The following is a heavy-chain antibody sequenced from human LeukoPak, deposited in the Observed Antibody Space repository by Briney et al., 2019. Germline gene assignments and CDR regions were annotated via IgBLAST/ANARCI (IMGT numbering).Heavy chain of an antibody. V-gene: IGHV4-39*01. Sequence: SETLSLTCTVSGGSISSSSYYWGWIRQPPGKGLEWIGSIYYSGSTYYNPSLKSRVTISADTSKNQFSLKLSSVTAADTAVYYCARLGCTNGVCYSQDYYYMDVWGKGTTVTVSS. J-gene: IGHJ6*03. CDR1: GGSISSSSYY. D-gene: IGHD2-8*01. CDR3: ARLGCTNGVCYSQDYYYMDV. CDR2: IYYSGST.